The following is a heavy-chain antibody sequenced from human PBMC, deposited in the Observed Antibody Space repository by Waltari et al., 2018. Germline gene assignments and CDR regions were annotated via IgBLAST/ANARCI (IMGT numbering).Heavy chain of an antibody. CDR3: ARVAGSSSYYYYYYMDV. D-gene: IGHD6-13*01. CDR2: IYHSGST. Sequence: QVQLQESGPGLVKPSETLSLTCAVSGYSISSGYYWGWIRQPPGKGLEWIGSIYHSGSTYINPYLESRVTISVDTSKNQFSLKLSSVTAADTAVYYCARVAGSSSYYYYYYMDVWGKGTTVTVSS. CDR1: GYSISSGYY. V-gene: IGHV4-38-2*01. J-gene: IGHJ6*03.